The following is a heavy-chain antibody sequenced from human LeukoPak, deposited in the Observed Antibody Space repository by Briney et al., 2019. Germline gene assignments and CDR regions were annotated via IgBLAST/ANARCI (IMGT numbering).Heavy chain of an antibody. D-gene: IGHD1-14*01. CDR1: GYSISSGYY. CDR3: ARGLADNGWLDP. Sequence: SETLSLTCTFSGYSISSGYYWGWIRQPPGKGVEWIGSIYHSGSTYYNPSLKSRVTISVDTSKNQFSLKLSSVTAADTAVYYCARGLADNGWLDPWGQGTLVTLSS. J-gene: IGHJ5*02. V-gene: IGHV4-38-2*02. CDR2: IYHSGST.